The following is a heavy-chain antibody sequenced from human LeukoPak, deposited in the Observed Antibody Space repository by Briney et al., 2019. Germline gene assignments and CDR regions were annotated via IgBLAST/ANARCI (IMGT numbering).Heavy chain of an antibody. J-gene: IGHJ4*02. CDR3: ARVARQLAGY. D-gene: IGHD6-13*01. Sequence: GGSLRLSCAASGFTFSSYSMNWVRQAPGKGLEWVSFISSSSNDIYYADSVKGRFTISRDNAKNSLYLQMNSLRAEDTAEYYCARVARQLAGYWGQGTLVTVSS. CDR2: ISSSSNDI. V-gene: IGHV3-21*01. CDR1: GFTFSSYS.